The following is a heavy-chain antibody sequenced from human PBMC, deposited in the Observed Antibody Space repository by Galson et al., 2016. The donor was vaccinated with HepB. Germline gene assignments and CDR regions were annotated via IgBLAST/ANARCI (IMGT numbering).Heavy chain of an antibody. CDR3: TYGHYGT. J-gene: IGHJ5*02. D-gene: IGHD3-10*01. V-gene: IGHV3-7*01. CDR2: IKKDGRDK. CDR1: GFTFSSYW. Sequence: SLRLSCASSGFTFSSYWANWVRQAPGKGLEWVASIKKDGRDKYYVGSVKGRFTISRGNAKNSLYLQMYSLTAEDTAVYYRTYGHYGTWGQGTLVTVSS.